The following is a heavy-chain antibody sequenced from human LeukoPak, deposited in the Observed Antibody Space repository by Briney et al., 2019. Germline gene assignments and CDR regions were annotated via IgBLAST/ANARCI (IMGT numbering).Heavy chain of an antibody. CDR2: ISDSGDYT. Sequence: TGGSLRLSCAGSGFTFSSYEMNWVRQAPGQGLEWVSVISDSGDYTSYADSVRGRFTISRDNSRNTLYLQMISLRPEDTAVYYCAKDTSIGKYCTNGVCSPFDYWGQGTLVTVSS. J-gene: IGHJ4*02. CDR1: GFTFSSYE. D-gene: IGHD2-8*01. CDR3: AKDTSIGKYCTNGVCSPFDY. V-gene: IGHV3-23*01.